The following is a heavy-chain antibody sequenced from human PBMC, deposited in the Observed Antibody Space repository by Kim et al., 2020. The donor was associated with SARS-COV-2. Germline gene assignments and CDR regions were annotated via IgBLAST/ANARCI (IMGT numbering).Heavy chain of an antibody. D-gene: IGHD2-2*01. J-gene: IGHJ4*02. Sequence: GGSLRLSCAASGFTFDDYAMHWVRQAPGKGLEWVSGISWNSGSIGYAGSVKGRFTISRDNAKNSLYLQMNSLRAEDTALYYCASSITRYCSSTSCSDYWGQGTLVTVSS. CDR3: ASSITRYCSSTSCSDY. CDR2: ISWNSGSI. V-gene: IGHV3-9*01. CDR1: GFTFDDYA.